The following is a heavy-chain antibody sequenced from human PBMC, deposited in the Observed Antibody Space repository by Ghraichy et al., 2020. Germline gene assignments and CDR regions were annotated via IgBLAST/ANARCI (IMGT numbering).Heavy chain of an antibody. Sequence: ASVKVSCKASGYTFTAYYIHWVRQAPGQGLEWMGRISPNNGGTNYAQKFHDRFTLSTDTSINTAYMELSRLTSDDTAVYFCARASTSSSDFYFWGQGTLVTVS. D-gene: IGHD6-6*01. J-gene: IGHJ4*02. CDR2: ISPNNGGT. V-gene: IGHV1-2*06. CDR1: GYTFTAYY. CDR3: ARASTSSSDFYF.